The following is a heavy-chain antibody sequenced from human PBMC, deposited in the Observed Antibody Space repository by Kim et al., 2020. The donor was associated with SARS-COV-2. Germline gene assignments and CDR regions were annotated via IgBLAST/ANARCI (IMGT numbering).Heavy chain of an antibody. V-gene: IGHV3-48*03. D-gene: IGHD1-7*01. CDR2: ISTGGRTT. CDR1: GFTFSGFE. J-gene: IGHJ3*02. Sequence: GGSLRLSCAASGFTFSGFEINWVRQAPGKGLEWVSYISTGGRTTYYADSVKGRFTISRDNAKNPLYLQMSSLRAEDTAVYYCATNRPGTTAFDIWGQGTMVTVSS. CDR3: ATNRPGTTAFDI.